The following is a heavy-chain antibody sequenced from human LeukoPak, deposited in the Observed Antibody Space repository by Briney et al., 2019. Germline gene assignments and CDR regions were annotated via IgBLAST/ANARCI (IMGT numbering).Heavy chain of an antibody. CDR2: INHSGST. Sequence: PSETLSLTCAVYGGSFSGYYWSWIRQPPGKGLEWIGEINHSGSTNYNPSLKSRVTISVDTSKNQFSLKLSSVTAADTAVYYCARGGGGVIHNWFDPWGQGTLVTVSS. V-gene: IGHV4-34*01. D-gene: IGHD3-16*01. CDR3: ARGGGGVIHNWFDP. J-gene: IGHJ5*02. CDR1: GGSFSGYY.